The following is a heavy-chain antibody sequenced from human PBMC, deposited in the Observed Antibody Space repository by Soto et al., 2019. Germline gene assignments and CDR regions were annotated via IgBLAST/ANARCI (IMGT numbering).Heavy chain of an antibody. CDR3: ARGRITMHRTYFDY. D-gene: IGHD3-10*01. J-gene: IGHJ4*02. Sequence: SETLSLTCTVAGGSISSSSYYWGWIRQPPGKGLEWIGSIYYSGSTYYNPSLKSRVTISVDTSKNQFSLKLSSVTAADTAVYYCARGRITMHRTYFDYWGQGTLVTVSS. CDR1: GGSISSSSYY. V-gene: IGHV4-39*01. CDR2: IYYSGST.